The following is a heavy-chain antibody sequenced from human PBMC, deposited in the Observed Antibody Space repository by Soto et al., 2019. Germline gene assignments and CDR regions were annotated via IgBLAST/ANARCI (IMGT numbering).Heavy chain of an antibody. CDR2: LSWNGVTI. CDR3: AASRAYDSSDYSGFHYGMDV. Sequence: EVQLVESGGDLVQPGRSLRLSCAASGFTFDDYAVHWVRQVPGKGLQWVSGLSWNGVTIGYAASVKGLFTISRDNAKKSLYLQMNGLRPDDTAFYYCAASRAYDSSDYSGFHYGMDVWGLGTTVTVS. D-gene: IGHD3-22*01. CDR1: GFTFDDYA. J-gene: IGHJ6*02. V-gene: IGHV3-9*01.